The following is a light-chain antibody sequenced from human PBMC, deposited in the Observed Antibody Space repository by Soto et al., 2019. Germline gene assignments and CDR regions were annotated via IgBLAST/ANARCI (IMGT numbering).Light chain of an antibody. CDR2: GAS. CDR1: QSVGTS. V-gene: IGKV3-15*01. Sequence: ERVLTQSPGTLSLSPGETVTLSCRASQSVGTSLVWYQQKPGQAPRPLIYGASIRATGIPARFSASGSGTEFTLTISSLQSEDSAVYFCQQYYYWPPYTFGQGTKVDIK. CDR3: QQYYYWPPYT. J-gene: IGKJ2*01.